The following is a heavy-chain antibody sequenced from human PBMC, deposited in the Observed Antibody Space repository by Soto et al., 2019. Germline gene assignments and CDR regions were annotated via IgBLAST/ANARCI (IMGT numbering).Heavy chain of an antibody. CDR3: AKDGGADGYFGNWLDP. D-gene: IGHD5-12*01. CDR1: GGTFSNYA. Sequence: QVQLVQSGAEVKKPGSSVKVSCKASGGTFSNYAITWVRQAPGQGLEWVGRIIPIFGTTNVAQKFQGRVTITADESTTTANMELSGLRSDDTAVYYCAKDGGADGYFGNWLDPWGQGTLVPVSS. CDR2: IIPIFGTT. V-gene: IGHV1-69*15. J-gene: IGHJ5*02.